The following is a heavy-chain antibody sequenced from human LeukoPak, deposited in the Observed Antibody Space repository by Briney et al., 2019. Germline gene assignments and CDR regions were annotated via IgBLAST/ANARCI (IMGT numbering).Heavy chain of an antibody. CDR2: ISGSGGST. V-gene: IGHV3-23*01. J-gene: IGHJ4*02. D-gene: IGHD3-10*01. CDR3: ANSRGVTYYFDY. CDR1: GFTFSSYA. Sequence: GGSLRLSCAASGFTFSSYAMSWVRQAPGKGLEWVSAISGSGGSTYYADSVKGRFTISRDNSKNTLYLQMNSLRAEDTAVYYCANSRGVTYYFDYWGQGTLVTVSS.